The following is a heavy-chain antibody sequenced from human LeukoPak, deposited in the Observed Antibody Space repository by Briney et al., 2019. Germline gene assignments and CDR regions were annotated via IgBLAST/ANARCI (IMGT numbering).Heavy chain of an antibody. CDR1: GYTFTSYD. CDR2: MNPNSGNA. D-gene: IGHD3-9*01. J-gene: IGHJ3*02. Sequence: ASVKVSCKASGYTFTSYDINWVRQATGQGLEWMGWMNPNSGNAGYAQKFQGRVTMTRNTSISTAYMELSSLRSEDTAVYYCARGNVLRYFDWLLEVRSDAFDIWGQGTMVTVSS. V-gene: IGHV1-8*01. CDR3: ARGNVLRYFDWLLEVRSDAFDI.